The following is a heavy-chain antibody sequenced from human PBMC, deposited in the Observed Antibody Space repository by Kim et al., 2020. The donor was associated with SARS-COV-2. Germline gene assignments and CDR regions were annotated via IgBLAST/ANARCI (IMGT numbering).Heavy chain of an antibody. D-gene: IGHD3-10*01. J-gene: IGHJ4*02. CDR2: ISYDGSKK. CDR1: GFAFSNYG. Sequence: GGSLRLSCAASGFAFSNYGMHWVRQAPGKGLEWVAVISYDGSKKYYADSVKGRFTISRDNSKNTLYLQMNSLRAEDTAVYYCARDSSYGSGSYFNFDYWGQGTLVTASS. V-gene: IGHV3-33*05. CDR3: ARDSSYGSGSYFNFDY.